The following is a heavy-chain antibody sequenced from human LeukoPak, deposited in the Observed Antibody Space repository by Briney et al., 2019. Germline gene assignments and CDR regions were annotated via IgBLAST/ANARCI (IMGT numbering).Heavy chain of an antibody. D-gene: IGHD6-13*01. J-gene: IGHJ4*02. CDR2: ISYDGSNK. Sequence: GGSLRLSCAASGFTFSSYAKHWVRQAPGKGLERVAVISYDGSNKYYADSVKGRFTISRDNSKNTLYLQMNSLRAEDTAVYYCAKDAAAAGIVVDFDYWGQGTLVTVSS. CDR1: GFTFSSYA. CDR3: AKDAAAAGIVVDFDY. V-gene: IGHV3-30-3*01.